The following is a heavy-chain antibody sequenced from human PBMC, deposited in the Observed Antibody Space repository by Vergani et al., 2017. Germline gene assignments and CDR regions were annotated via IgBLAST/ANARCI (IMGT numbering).Heavy chain of an antibody. CDR3: ARGDGSSWFYYYYGMDV. V-gene: IGHV1-69*01. CDR1: GGTFSSYA. CDR2: IIPIFGTA. J-gene: IGHJ6*02. Sequence: QVQLVQSGAEVKKPGSSVKVSCMASGGTFSSYAISWVRQAPGQGLEWMGGIIPIFGTANYAQKFQGRVTITADESTSTAYMELSSLRSEDTAVYYCARGDGSSWFYYYYGMDVWGQGTTVTVSS. D-gene: IGHD6-13*01.